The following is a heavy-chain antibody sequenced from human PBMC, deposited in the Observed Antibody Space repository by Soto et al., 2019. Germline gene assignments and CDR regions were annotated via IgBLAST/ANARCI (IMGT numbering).Heavy chain of an antibody. V-gene: IGHV3-23*01. Sequence: GGSLRLSCAASGFTFSSYAMSWVRQAPGKGLEWVSAISGSGGSTYYADSVKGRFTISRDNSKNTLYLQMNSLRAEDTAVYYCVCSTSLRWALDKIDYWGQGTLVTVSS. D-gene: IGHD2-2*01. CDR2: ISGSGGST. CDR3: VCSTSLRWALDKIDY. CDR1: GFTFSSYA. J-gene: IGHJ4*02.